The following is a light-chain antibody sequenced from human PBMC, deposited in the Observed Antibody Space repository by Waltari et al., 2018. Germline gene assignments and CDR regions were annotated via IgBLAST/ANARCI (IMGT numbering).Light chain of an antibody. V-gene: IGLV2-11*01. Sequence: SALTQPRSVSGSPGPSVTISCTGTTHDLGRYNYVSWYQQHPGKAPKLIILDVTKRPSGVPDRLSGSKSGNTASLTISGLRAEDEAEYYCCSYAGSYTWVFGGGTKLTVV. CDR1: THDLGRYNY. J-gene: IGLJ3*02. CDR2: DVT. CDR3: CSYAGSYTWV.